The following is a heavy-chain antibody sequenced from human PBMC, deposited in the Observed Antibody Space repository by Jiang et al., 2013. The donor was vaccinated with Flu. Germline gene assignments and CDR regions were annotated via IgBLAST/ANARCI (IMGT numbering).Heavy chain of an antibody. CDR2: ISASGGST. CDR1: GFTFSNYA. V-gene: IGHV3-23*01. D-gene: IGHD3-22*01. Sequence: VQLLESGGGLVQPGGSLRLSCAASGFTFSNYAMSWVRQSPGKGLEWVSAISASGGSTDYADSVKGRFTVSRDYSKNTLYLQMNSLRGDDTAVYYCAKLTSSGYYYGRLDYWGQGTLVTVFS. J-gene: IGHJ4*02. CDR3: AKLTSSGYYYGRLDY.